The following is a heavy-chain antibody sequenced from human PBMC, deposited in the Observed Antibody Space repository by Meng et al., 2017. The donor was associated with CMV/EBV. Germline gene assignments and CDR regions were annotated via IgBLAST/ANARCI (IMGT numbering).Heavy chain of an antibody. CDR2: ISSSGSSI. CDR1: GFSFSDYY. V-gene: IGHV3-11*01. D-gene: IGHD5-12*01. Sequence: GESLKIPRAASGFSFSDYYMSWIRQTPGKGLEWVSYISSSGSSIYYADSVKGRFTISRDNAKNSLYLQMNSLRAEDTAVYYCARERDIVPTIRLPSDYWGQGTLVTVSS. CDR3: ARERDIVPTIRLPSDY. J-gene: IGHJ4*02.